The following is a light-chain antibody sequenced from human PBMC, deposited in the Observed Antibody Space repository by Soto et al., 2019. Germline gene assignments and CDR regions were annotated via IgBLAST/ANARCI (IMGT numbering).Light chain of an antibody. V-gene: IGKV3-11*01. CDR2: DAS. CDR3: QQRRTWPPLT. CDR1: QSVSNF. Sequence: EIVLTQSPATLSLSPGERATLSCRASQSVSNFLAWYQQKPGQAPRLLIYDASTMATGIPARFSGSGSGTDFALTIISLEPEDFAVYYCQQRRTWPPLTFGGGTKVEIK. J-gene: IGKJ4*01.